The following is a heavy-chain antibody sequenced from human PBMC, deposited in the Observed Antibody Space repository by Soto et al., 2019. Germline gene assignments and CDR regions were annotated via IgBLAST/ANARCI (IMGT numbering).Heavy chain of an antibody. V-gene: IGHV1-3*01. D-gene: IGHD6-19*01. CDR1: GYTFTSYA. J-gene: IGHJ6*03. Sequence: ASVKVSCKASGYTFTSYAMHWVRQAPGQRLEWMGWINAGNGNTKYSQKFQGRVTITRDTSASTAYMELSSLRSEDTAVYYCARSLSRTVAGTMADGGYYYYMDVWGKGTTVTVSS. CDR2: INAGNGNT. CDR3: ARSLSRTVAGTMADGGYYYYMDV.